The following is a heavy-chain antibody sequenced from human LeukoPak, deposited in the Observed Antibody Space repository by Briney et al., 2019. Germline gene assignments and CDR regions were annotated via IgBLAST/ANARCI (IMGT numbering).Heavy chain of an antibody. J-gene: IGHJ3*02. Sequence: GSLRLSCAASGFTFSSYGMHWVRQAPGKGLEWVAVIWYDGSNKYYADSVKGRFTISRDNSKSTLFLQMNSLRAEDTAVYYCARDSNGAFDIWGQGTMVTVSS. CDR2: IWYDGSNK. CDR3: ARDSNGAFDI. V-gene: IGHV3-33*01. D-gene: IGHD6-25*01. CDR1: GFTFSSYG.